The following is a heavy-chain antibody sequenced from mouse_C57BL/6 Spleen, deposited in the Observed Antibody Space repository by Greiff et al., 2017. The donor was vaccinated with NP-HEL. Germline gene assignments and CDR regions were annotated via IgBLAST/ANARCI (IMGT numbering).Heavy chain of an antibody. V-gene: IGHV1-69*01. CDR3: ARGYGSSHWYFDV. Sequence: VQLQQPGAELVMPGASVKLSCKASGYTFTSYWMHWVKQRPGQGLEWIGEIDPSDSYTNYNQKFQGKSTLTVDKSSSTAYMQLSSLTSEDSAVYYCARGYGSSHWYFDVWGTGTTVTVSS. J-gene: IGHJ1*03. D-gene: IGHD1-1*01. CDR2: IDPSDSYT. CDR1: GYTFTSYW.